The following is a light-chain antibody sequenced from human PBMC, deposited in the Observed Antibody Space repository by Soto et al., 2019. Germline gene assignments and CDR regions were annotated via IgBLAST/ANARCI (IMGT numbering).Light chain of an antibody. CDR1: QSLVYGDGNTY. CDR3: VQFSRLPRT. V-gene: IGKV2-24*01. J-gene: IGKJ1*01. Sequence: VLTQTPLSSPVSLGQPASISCRSSQSLVYGDGNTYLSWLQQRPGQPPRLLIYQVSNRFSGVPDRFSSGGAGTDFAQKISRVEADDVGVYYCVQFSRLPRTFGQGTKVEIK. CDR2: QVS.